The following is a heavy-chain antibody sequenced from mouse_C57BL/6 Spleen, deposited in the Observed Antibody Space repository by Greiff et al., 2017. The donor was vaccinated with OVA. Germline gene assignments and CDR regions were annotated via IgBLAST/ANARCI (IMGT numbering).Heavy chain of an antibody. Sequence: VQLQQSGAELVKPGASVKISCKASGYAFSSYWMNWVKQRPGKGLEWIGQIYPGDGDTNYNGKFKGKATLTADKSSSTAYMQLSSLTSEDSAVYFCALDYYGSSYNAYWGQGTLVTVSA. V-gene: IGHV1-80*01. CDR3: ALDYYGSSYNAY. D-gene: IGHD1-1*01. CDR2: IYPGDGDT. CDR1: GYAFSSYW. J-gene: IGHJ3*01.